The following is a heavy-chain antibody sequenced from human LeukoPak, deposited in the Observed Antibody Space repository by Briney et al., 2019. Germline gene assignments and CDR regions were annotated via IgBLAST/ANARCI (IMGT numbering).Heavy chain of an antibody. CDR1: GASISSYY. CDR3: AKGAIVGATLNY. D-gene: IGHD1-26*01. Sequence: SETLSLTCSVSGASISSYYWNWVRQPPGKGLEWIGNIYVRGSTNYNPSLKSRVTISLDTSKDQFSLKLTSVTAADTAVYYCAKGAIVGATLNYWGQGTLVTVPS. V-gene: IGHV4-59*01. CDR2: IYVRGST. J-gene: IGHJ4*02.